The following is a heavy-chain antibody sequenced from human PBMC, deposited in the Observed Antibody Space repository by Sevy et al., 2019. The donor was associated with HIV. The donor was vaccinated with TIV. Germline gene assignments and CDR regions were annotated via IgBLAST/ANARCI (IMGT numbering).Heavy chain of an antibody. CDR2: IIPILGIA. J-gene: IGHJ6*02. CDR3: AREDSSGYGRNYYYYYGMDV. Sequence: ASVKVSCKASGGTFSSYAISWVRQAPGQGLEWMGRIIPILGIANDAQKFQGRVTITADKSTSTPYMELSSLRFEDTAVYYCAREDSSGYGRNYYYYYGMDVWRQGTTVTVSS. V-gene: IGHV1-69*04. CDR1: GGTFSSYA. D-gene: IGHD5-12*01.